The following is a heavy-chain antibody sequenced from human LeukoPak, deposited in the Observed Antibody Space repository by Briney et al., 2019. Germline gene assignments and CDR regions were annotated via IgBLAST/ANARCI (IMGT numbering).Heavy chain of an antibody. CDR1: GFTFNIYA. D-gene: IGHD6-19*01. Sequence: HPGGSLRLSCAAPGFTFNIYAMSWVRQAQGKGLEWVSLISSNGATAHYADSVKGRFTSSRDNSKNPLSMQMNSLKADDTSIHFCVRDRGSGWYYMDCWGQGTMVTVCS. CDR2: ISSNGATA. CDR3: VRDRGSGWYYMDC. J-gene: IGHJ4*02. V-gene: IGHV3-23*01.